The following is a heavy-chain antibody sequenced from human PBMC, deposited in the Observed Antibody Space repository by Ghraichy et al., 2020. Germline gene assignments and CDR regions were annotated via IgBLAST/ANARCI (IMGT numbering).Heavy chain of an antibody. CDR1: GFTFSSYA. CDR2: ISGSGGST. Sequence: GGSLRLSCAASGFTFSSYAMSWVRQAPGKGLEWVSAISGSGGSTYYADSVKGRFTISRDNSKNTLYLQMNSLRAEDTAVYYCAKDRRQLRWVATISRGPHYYYYGMDVWGQGTTVTVSS. CDR3: AKDRRQLRWVATISRGPHYYYYGMDV. J-gene: IGHJ6*02. D-gene: IGHD5-12*01. V-gene: IGHV3-23*01.